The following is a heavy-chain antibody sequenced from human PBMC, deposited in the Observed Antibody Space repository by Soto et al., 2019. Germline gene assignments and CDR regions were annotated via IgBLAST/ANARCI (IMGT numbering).Heavy chain of an antibody. V-gene: IGHV1-69*13. CDR2: IVPIRRTA. D-gene: IGHD2-2*01. CDR1: GGTFSSYR. Sequence: SVKVSCKASGGTFSSYRINWVRQAPGQGLEWVGGIVPIRRTADYAQTFQGRVSITADEYARTSYMELRSLRSQDTAVYYCVRDSGAKLSTSWGPGTPVTVSS. J-gene: IGHJ4*02. CDR3: VRDSGAKLSTS.